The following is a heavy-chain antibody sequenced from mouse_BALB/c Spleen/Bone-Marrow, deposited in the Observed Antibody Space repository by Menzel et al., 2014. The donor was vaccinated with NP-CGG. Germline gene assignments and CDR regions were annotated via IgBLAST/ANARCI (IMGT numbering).Heavy chain of an antibody. CDR3: ARDWLRRAMDY. CDR1: GFSLTSYG. Sequence: VKLVESGPGLVAPSQSLSITCTVSGFSLTSYGVHWVRQPPGKGLEWLGVIWAGGSTNYNSALMSRLSISKDYSKSQVFLKMNSLQTDDTAMYYCARDWLRRAMDYWGQGTSVTVSS. J-gene: IGHJ4*01. V-gene: IGHV2-9*02. CDR2: IWAGGST. D-gene: IGHD2-2*01.